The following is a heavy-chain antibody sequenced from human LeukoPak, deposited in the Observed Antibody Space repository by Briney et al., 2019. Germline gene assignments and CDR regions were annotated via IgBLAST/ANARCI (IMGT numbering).Heavy chain of an antibody. J-gene: IGHJ4*02. CDR2: ISYDGSNK. V-gene: IGHV3-30-3*01. Sequence: GRSLRLSCAASGFTFSSYAMHWVRQAPGKGLEWVAVISYDGSNKYYADSVKGRFTISRDNSKNTLYLQMNSLRAEDTAVYYCAGKASYFGYWGPGTLVTVSS. CDR3: AGKASYFGY. CDR1: GFTFSSYA. D-gene: IGHD4-23*01.